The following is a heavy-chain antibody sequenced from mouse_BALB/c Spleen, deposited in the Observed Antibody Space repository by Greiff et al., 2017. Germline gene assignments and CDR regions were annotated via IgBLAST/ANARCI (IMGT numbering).Heavy chain of an antibody. CDR1: GFTFSSFG. Sequence: EVKVVESGGGLVQPGGSRKLSCAASGFTFSSFGMHWVRQAPEKGLEWVAYISSGSSTIYYADTVKGRFTISRDNPKNTLFLQMTSLRSEDTAMYYCARGGSSYAMDYWGQGTSVTVSS. J-gene: IGHJ4*01. V-gene: IGHV5-17*02. CDR3: ARGGSSYAMDY. D-gene: IGHD1-1*01. CDR2: ISSGSSTI.